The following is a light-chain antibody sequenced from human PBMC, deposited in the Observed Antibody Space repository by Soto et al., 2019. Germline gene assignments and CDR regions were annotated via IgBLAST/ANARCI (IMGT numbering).Light chain of an antibody. CDR1: QSVSSW. J-gene: IGKJ2*01. V-gene: IGKV1-5*01. Sequence: DLQMTQSPSTLSASVGDRVTITCRASQSVSSWLAWYQQKPGKAPNLLIYDASSLERGVPSRFSGSGSGTEFTLTISSLQPDDFATYYCQHYNNYPYTFGQGTKLEIK. CDR3: QHYNNYPYT. CDR2: DAS.